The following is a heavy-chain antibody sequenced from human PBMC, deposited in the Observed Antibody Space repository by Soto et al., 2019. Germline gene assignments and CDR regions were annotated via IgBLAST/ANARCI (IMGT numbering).Heavy chain of an antibody. V-gene: IGHV3-23*01. CDR3: AKDRDNDFWSGYYVHYFDY. CDR2: ISGSGGST. J-gene: IGHJ4*02. D-gene: IGHD3-3*01. CDR1: GITFSSYA. Sequence: GGSLRLSCAASGITFSSYAMSWVRQAPGKGLEWVSAISGSGGSTYYADSVKGRFTISRDNSKNTLYLQMNSLRAEDTAVYYCAKDRDNDFWSGYYVHYFDYWGQGTLVTVSS.